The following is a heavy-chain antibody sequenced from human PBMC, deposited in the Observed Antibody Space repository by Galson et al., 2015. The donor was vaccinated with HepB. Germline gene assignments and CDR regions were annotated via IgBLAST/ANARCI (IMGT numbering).Heavy chain of an antibody. V-gene: IGHV4-4*02. D-gene: IGHD3-22*01. CDR2: IYHSGST. J-gene: IGHJ4*02. CDR3: ARDRGQGYDSSGYYYVPFDY. Sequence: ETLSLTCAVSGGSISSSNWWSWVRQPPGKGLEWIGEIYHSGSTNYNPFLKGRVTISVDKSKNQFSLKLSSVTAADTAVYYCARDRGQGYDSSGYYYVPFDYCGQGTLVTVSS. CDR1: GGSISSSNW.